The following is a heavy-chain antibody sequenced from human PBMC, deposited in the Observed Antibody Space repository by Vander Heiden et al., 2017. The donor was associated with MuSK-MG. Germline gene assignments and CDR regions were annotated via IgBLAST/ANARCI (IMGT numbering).Heavy chain of an antibody. CDR2: ISGSGGRT. CDR1: GFTFSSYA. V-gene: IGHV3-23*01. CDR3: AKWGLGDNPGLWY. Sequence: EVQLLESGGGLVQPGGSLRLSCAASGFTFSSYAMSWLRQAPGKGLEWVSGISGSGGRTYNADSVKGRFTISRDNSKNTRFLQMNSLRAEDTAVYYCAKWGLGDNPGLWYWGQGTLVTVSS. D-gene: IGHD2-21*01. J-gene: IGHJ4*02.